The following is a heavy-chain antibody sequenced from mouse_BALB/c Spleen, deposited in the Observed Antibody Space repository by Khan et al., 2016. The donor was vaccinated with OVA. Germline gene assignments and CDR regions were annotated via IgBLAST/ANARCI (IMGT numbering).Heavy chain of an antibody. CDR1: GYSITSGYG. CDR2: LSYSGST. V-gene: IGHV3-2*02. Sequence: VQLKQSGPGLVKPSQSLSLTCTVTGYSITSGYGWNWIRQFPGNKLECMGYLSYSGSTNYNPSLKSRISMTRDTSKNQFFLQLNSVTTEDTATYYCARTARIKYWGQGTTLTVSS. J-gene: IGHJ2*01. CDR3: ARTARIKY. D-gene: IGHD1-2*01.